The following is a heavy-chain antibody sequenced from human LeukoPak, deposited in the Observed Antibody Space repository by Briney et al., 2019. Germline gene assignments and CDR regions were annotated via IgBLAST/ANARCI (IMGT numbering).Heavy chain of an antibody. V-gene: IGHV4-4*07. CDR1: GGSISSYY. Sequence: SETLSLTCTVSGGSISSYYWSWIRQPAGKGLEWIGRIYTSGSTNYNPSLKSRVTMSVDTSKNQFSLKLSSVTAADTAVYYCARVGGWELPTPANWFDPWGQGTLVTVSS. J-gene: IGHJ5*02. CDR3: ARVGGWELPTPANWFDP. D-gene: IGHD1-26*01. CDR2: IYTSGST.